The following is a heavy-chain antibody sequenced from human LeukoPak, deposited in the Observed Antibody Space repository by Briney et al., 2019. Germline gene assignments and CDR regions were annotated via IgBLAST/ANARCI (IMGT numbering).Heavy chain of an antibody. D-gene: IGHD2-15*01. CDR3: ARDRSCTGGSCYMDV. CDR1: GGSISSYY. J-gene: IGHJ6*03. V-gene: IGHV4-38-2*02. CDR2: IYHSGST. Sequence: SETLSLTCTVSGGSISSYYWSWIRQPPGKGLEWIGSIYHSGSTYYNPSLKSRVTISVDTSKNQFSLKLSSVTAADTAVYYCARDRSCTGGSCYMDVWGRGTTVTVSS.